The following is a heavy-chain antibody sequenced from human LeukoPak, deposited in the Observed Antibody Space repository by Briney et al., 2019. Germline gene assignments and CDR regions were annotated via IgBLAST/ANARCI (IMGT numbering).Heavy chain of an antibody. D-gene: IGHD3-10*01. CDR3: ARDKGVSPAVDI. CDR2: ISSSASTI. CDR1: GFALTTYE. J-gene: IGHJ3*02. Sequence: PGGSLRLSCEASGFALTTYEMDWGRQAPGQGLEGVSYISSSASTIYYTASVKGRFTISRDNAKNSLYLQMHSLRAGDTAVYYCARDKGVSPAVDIWGQGTMVTVSS. V-gene: IGHV3-48*03.